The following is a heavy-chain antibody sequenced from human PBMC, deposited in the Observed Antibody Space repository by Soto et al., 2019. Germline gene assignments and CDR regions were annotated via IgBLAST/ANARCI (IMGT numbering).Heavy chain of an antibody. CDR1: RCTLTNYA. J-gene: IGHJ4*02. D-gene: IGHD5-12*01. CDR2: MNPNSGNT. V-gene: IGHV1-8*01. CDR3: VRLPDNVDVVTCRSGYNDY. Sequence: ASAKVSFKASRCTLTNYAIHLVRHAPGQGLDWMGWMNPNSGNTGYAQKFQGRVTMTRDTSINTAYMELSSLRSEDTAVYYCVRLPDNVDVVTCRSGYNDYWGQGTLVTFSS.